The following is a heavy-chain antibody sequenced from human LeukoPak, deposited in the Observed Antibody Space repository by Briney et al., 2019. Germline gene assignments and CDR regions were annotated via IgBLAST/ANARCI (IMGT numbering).Heavy chain of an antibody. Sequence: GGSLRPSCAASGXTFRSYGVHWVRQAPGKGLEWVAVISYDGSHKYYADSVKGRFSISRDNSKNTLHLQMNSLRADDTAVYYCAKGARGDTVTSIVGLNWFDPWGQGTLVTVSS. CDR1: GXTFRSYG. V-gene: IGHV3-30*18. D-gene: IGHD4-17*01. CDR3: AKGARGDTVTSIVGLNWFDP. CDR2: ISYDGSHK. J-gene: IGHJ5*02.